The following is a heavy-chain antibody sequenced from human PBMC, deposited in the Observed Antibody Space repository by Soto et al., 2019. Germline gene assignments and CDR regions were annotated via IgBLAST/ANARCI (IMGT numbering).Heavy chain of an antibody. D-gene: IGHD1-26*01. CDR1: GFTFSSYA. Sequence: PGGSLRLSCAASGFTFSSYAMSWVRQAPGKGLEWVSAISGSGGSTYYADSVKGRFTISRDNSKNTLYLQMNSLRAEDTAVYYCANSIVGATSVDYWGQGTLVTVSS. J-gene: IGHJ4*02. CDR3: ANSIVGATSVDY. V-gene: IGHV3-23*01. CDR2: ISGSGGST.